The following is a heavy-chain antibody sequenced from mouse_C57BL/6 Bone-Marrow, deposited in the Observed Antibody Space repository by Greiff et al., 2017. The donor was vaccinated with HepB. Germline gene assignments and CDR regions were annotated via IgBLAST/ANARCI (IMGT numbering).Heavy chain of an antibody. CDR3: ARHRQLRLRGFAY. J-gene: IGHJ3*01. CDR1: GFTFSSYG. D-gene: IGHD3-2*02. V-gene: IGHV5-6*01. Sequence: EVQGVESGGDLVKPGGSLKLSCAASGFTFSSYGMSWVRQTPDKRLEWVATISSGGSYTYYPDSVKGRFTISRDNAKNTLYLQMSSLKSEDTAMYYCARHRQLRLRGFAYWGQGTLVTVSA. CDR2: ISSGGSYT.